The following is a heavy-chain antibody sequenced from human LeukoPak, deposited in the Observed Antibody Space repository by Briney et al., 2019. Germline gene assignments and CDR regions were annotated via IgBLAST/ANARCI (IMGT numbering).Heavy chain of an antibody. Sequence: GGSLRLSCAASGFTFSSYGMHWVRQAPGKGLEWVAVIWYDGSNKYYADSVKGRFTISRDNAKNSLFLQVNSLRAEDTAVYFCARERYDYVWGTYPQAFDIWGQGTMVTVSS. CDR3: ARERYDYVWGTYPQAFDI. J-gene: IGHJ3*02. CDR2: IWYDGSNK. V-gene: IGHV3-33*01. D-gene: IGHD3-16*02. CDR1: GFTFSSYG.